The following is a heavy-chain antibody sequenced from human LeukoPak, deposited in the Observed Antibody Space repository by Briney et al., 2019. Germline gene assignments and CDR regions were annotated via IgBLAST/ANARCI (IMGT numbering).Heavy chain of an antibody. D-gene: IGHD1-26*01. CDR2: IKQDGSER. Sequence: PGGSLRLSCAASKFTFTNYRMSWVRLAPGKGLEWVANIKQDGSERYYVDSVKDRFTISRDNTENSLYLQMNSLRAEDTAVYYCARDMRLSYVGSTYFDHWGQGTLVTVSS. V-gene: IGHV3-7*05. J-gene: IGHJ4*02. CDR1: KFTFTNYR. CDR3: ARDMRLSYVGSTYFDH.